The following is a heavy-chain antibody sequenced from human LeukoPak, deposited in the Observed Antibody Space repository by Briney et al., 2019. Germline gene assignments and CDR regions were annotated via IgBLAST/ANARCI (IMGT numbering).Heavy chain of an antibody. D-gene: IGHD6-19*01. CDR1: GGSVSSDY. CDR2: IYYPTTT. Sequence: PSETLSLTCTVSGGSVSSDYWSWIRQSPGTGLEWIGYIYYPTTTNYNPSLKSRVTMSLDTSKNHFSLDLTSVTGADTAVYFCATGHSSGWFDYWGQGTLATVSS. J-gene: IGHJ4*02. CDR3: ATGHSSGWFDY. V-gene: IGHV4-59*02.